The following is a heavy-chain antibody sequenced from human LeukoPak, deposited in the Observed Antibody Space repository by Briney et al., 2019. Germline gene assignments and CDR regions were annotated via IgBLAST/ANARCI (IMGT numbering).Heavy chain of an antibody. CDR1: GGTFSSYT. D-gene: IGHD1-26*01. CDR2: IIPILGIA. Sequence: GSSVKVSCKASGGTFSSYTISWVRQAPGQGLEWMGGIIPILGIANYAQKFQGRVTITADKSTSTAYMELSSLRSEDTAVYYCARIDSGSYYDLASDYWGQGTLVTVSS. J-gene: IGHJ4*02. V-gene: IGHV1-69*02. CDR3: ARIDSGSYYDLASDY.